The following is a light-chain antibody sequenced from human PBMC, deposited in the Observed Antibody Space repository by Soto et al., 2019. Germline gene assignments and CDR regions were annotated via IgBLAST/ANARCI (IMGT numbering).Light chain of an antibody. CDR1: QSVLYSSNNKNY. J-gene: IGKJ2*01. CDR3: QHYYSIPYT. V-gene: IGKV4-1*01. CDR2: WAS. Sequence: DIVMTQSPDSLAVSLGERATINCKSSQSVLYSSNNKNYLAWYQQKPGQPPKLLFYWASTREAGVPDRFSGSESGTDFTLTISSLQAEDVAHYYCQHYYSIPYTFGQGTKLEIK.